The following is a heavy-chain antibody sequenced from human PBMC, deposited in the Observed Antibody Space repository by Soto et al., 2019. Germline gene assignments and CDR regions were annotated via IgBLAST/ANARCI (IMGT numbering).Heavy chain of an antibody. CDR2: IYSGGST. J-gene: IGHJ3*02. D-gene: IGHD2-15*01. V-gene: IGHV3-66*01. CDR1: GFTVSSNY. CDR3: AMEVEMATPDAFDI. Sequence: GGSLRLSCAASGFTVSSNYMSWVRQAPGKGLEWVSVIYSGGSTYYADSVKGRFTISRDNSKNTLYLQMNSLRAEDTAVYYCAMEVEMATPDAFDIWGQGTMVTVSS.